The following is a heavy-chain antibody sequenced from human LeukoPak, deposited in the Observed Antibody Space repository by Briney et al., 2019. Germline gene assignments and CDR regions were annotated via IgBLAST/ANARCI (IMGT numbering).Heavy chain of an antibody. CDR1: GFTFSSYS. Sequence: PGGSLRLSCAVSGFTFSSYSMNWVRQAPGKGLEWVSAISSGSGYIYYADSVKGRFTISRDNAKNSLYLQMNSLRAEDTAVYYCARDVSRISDYWGQGTLVTVSS. CDR3: ARDVSRISDY. D-gene: IGHD2-15*01. CDR2: ISSGSGYI. J-gene: IGHJ4*02. V-gene: IGHV3-21*01.